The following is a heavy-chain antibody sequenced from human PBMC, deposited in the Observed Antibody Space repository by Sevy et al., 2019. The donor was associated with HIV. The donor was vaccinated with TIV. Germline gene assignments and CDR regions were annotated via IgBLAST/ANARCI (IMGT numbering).Heavy chain of an antibody. D-gene: IGHD6-13*01. Sequence: GGSLRLSCAASGFTFSSYGMHWVRQAPGKGLEWVAVISYDGSNKYYADSVKGRFTISRDNSKNTLDLQMNSLRAEDTAVYYCAKDSAYSSSWTTYYYYGMDVWGQGTTVTVSS. CDR3: AKDSAYSSSWTTYYYYGMDV. CDR1: GFTFSSYG. CDR2: ISYDGSNK. J-gene: IGHJ6*02. V-gene: IGHV3-30*18.